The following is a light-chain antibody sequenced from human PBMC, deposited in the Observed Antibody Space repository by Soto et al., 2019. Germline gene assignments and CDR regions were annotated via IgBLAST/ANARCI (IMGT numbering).Light chain of an antibody. V-gene: IGKV1-5*03. CDR1: QSISIW. J-gene: IGKJ1*01. CDR3: QHYNDYSWT. CDR2: GTS. Sequence: DIHMTQSPSTLSASVGDRVTITCRASQSISIWLAWYQQKPGRAPNLLIYGTSRLESGTPSRFSGSGSGTEFTLTISSLQPDDFATYYCQHYNDYSWTFGQGTKVEIK.